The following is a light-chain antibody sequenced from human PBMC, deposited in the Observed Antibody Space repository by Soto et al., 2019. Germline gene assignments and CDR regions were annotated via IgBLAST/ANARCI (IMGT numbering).Light chain of an antibody. J-gene: IGLJ1*01. V-gene: IGLV2-14*03. Sequence: QSVLTQPASVSGSPGQSITISCSGTTNDVGGYNYVSWYQQHPGKAPKLLIYGVTDRPSGVSSRFSGSKSGNAASLTISGLQAEDEGDYYCCSSGGSPTYVFGTGTKLTVL. CDR3: CSSGGSPTYV. CDR2: GVT. CDR1: TNDVGGYNY.